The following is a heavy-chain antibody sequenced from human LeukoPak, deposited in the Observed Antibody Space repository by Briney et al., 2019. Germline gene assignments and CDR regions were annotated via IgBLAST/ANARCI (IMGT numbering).Heavy chain of an antibody. J-gene: IGHJ5*02. D-gene: IGHD2-15*01. CDR1: GFTFSSYS. CDR3: ARATGGSMNWFDP. V-gene: IGHV3-48*01. CDR2: ISSSSSTI. Sequence: GGSLRLSCAASGFTFSSYSMNWVRQAPGKGLKWVSYISSSSSTIYYADSVKGRFTISRDNAKNSLYLQMNSLRAEDTAVYYCARATGGSMNWFDPWGQGTLVTVSS.